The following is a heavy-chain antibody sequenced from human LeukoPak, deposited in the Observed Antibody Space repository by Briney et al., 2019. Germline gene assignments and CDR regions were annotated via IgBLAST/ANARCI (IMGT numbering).Heavy chain of an antibody. V-gene: IGHV3-30*04. CDR1: GFTFSSYA. Sequence: GRSLRLSCAASGFTFSSYAMHWVRQAPGKGLEWVAVISYDGSNKYSRDSVKGRFTNSRDNFNNTLYLQMNSLRAEDTAVYYCAREESGSQYDYWGQGTLVTVSS. CDR2: ISYDGSNK. CDR3: AREESGSQYDY. J-gene: IGHJ4*02. D-gene: IGHD1-26*01.